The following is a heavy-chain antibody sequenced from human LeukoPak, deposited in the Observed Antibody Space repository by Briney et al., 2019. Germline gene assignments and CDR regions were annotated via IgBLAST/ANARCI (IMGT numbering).Heavy chain of an antibody. Sequence: GGSLRLSCAASGFSFSNAWMTWVRQAPGKGLEWVSSITASSTAIYSADSVKGRFTISRDNAKNFLYLQMNSLRAEDTAVYYCARTYYDILTGYNPYFDYWGQGILVTVSS. CDR3: ARTYYDILTGYNPYFDY. D-gene: IGHD3-9*01. CDR2: ITASSTAI. CDR1: GFSFSNAW. J-gene: IGHJ4*02. V-gene: IGHV3-21*01.